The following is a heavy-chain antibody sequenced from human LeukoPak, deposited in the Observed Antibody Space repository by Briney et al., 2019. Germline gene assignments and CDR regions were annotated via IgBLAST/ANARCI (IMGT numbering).Heavy chain of an antibody. V-gene: IGHV1-18*01. D-gene: IGHD3-10*01. CDR3: ARGKMVRGAGDWFAP. CDR1: GYTFTSYG. CDR2: ISAYNGNT. Sequence: ASVKVSCKASGYTFTSYGISWVRQAPGQGLEWMGWISAYNGNTNYAQKLQGRVNMTTDTSTSTNYMELRRLRYDDTAVYYCARGKMVRGAGDWFAPWGQGTLVTVSS. J-gene: IGHJ5*02.